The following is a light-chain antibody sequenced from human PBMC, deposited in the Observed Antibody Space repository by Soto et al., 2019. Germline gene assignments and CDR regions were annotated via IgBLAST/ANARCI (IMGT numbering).Light chain of an antibody. CDR3: CSYAGSYASDYV. CDR2: DVT. V-gene: IGLV2-11*01. J-gene: IGLJ1*01. Sequence: QSVLAQPPSVSGSPGQSVTISCTGTSSDVGAYDYVSWYQQHPGKAPKLMIYDVTKRPSGVPDRFSGSKSGNTASLTISGLQAEDKADYYCCSYAGSYASDYVFGAGTKVTVL. CDR1: SSDVGAYDY.